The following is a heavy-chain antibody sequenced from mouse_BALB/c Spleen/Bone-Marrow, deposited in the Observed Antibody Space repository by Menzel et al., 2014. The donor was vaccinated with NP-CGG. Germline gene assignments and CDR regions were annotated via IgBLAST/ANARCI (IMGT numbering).Heavy chain of an antibody. J-gene: IGHJ1*01. Sequence: QVQLQQSGAELAKPGASVKLSCKASGYTFTNYWMHWVKQRPGQGLEWIGYIGPNIGYTEYNQKFKDKAPLTADTSYNKAYMQQSSLTAEDSAVYYCARSKWDVSYWYCEVWGAGTPVTGPS. CDR3: ARSKWDVSYWYCEV. CDR2: IGPNIGYT. CDR1: GYTFTNYW. D-gene: IGHD4-1*01. V-gene: IGHV1-7*01.